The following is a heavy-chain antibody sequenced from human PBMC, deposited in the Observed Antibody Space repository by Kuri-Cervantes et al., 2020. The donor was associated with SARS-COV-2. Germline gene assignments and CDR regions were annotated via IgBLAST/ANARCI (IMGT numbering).Heavy chain of an antibody. CDR1: GFTFSSYS. D-gene: IGHD6-13*01. CDR2: IRYDGSNK. CDR3: AKDHFGLAASPGRVAFDY. V-gene: IGHV3-30*02. Sequence: GESLKISCAASGFTFSSYSMNWVRQAPGKGLERVAFIRYDGSNKYYADSVKGRFTISRDNSKNTLYLQMNSLRAEDTAVYYCAKDHFGLAASPGRVAFDYWGQGTLVTVSS. J-gene: IGHJ4*02.